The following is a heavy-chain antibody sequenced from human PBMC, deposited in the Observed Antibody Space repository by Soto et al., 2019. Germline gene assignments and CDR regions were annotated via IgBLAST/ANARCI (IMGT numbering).Heavy chain of an antibody. D-gene: IGHD5-18*01. V-gene: IGHV4-59*01. CDR3: ARYADTATPWFDP. Sequence: QVQLQESGPGLVKPSETLSLTCTVSGGSISSYYWSWIRQPPGKGLEWIGYIYYSGSTNYNPSLKSRATISVDTSKNQFSLKLSSVTAADTAVYYCARYADTATPWFDPWGQGTLVTVSS. J-gene: IGHJ5*02. CDR2: IYYSGST. CDR1: GGSISSYY.